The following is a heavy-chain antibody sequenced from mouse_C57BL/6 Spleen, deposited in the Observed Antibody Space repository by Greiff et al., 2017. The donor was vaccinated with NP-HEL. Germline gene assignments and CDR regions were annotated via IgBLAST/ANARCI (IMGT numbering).Heavy chain of an antibody. CDR1: GFTITDYY. J-gene: IGHJ2*01. D-gene: IGHD3-1*01. CDR2: IDPEDGDT. V-gene: IGHV14-1*01. Sequence: EVQLQQPGAELVRPGASVKLSCTASGFTITDYYMHWVKQRPEQGLEWIGRIDPEDGDTEYAPKFQGKATMTADTSSNTAYLQLSSLTSEDTAVYYSTTWLQLGLAVFDYWGQGTTLTVSS. CDR3: TTWLQLGLAVFDY.